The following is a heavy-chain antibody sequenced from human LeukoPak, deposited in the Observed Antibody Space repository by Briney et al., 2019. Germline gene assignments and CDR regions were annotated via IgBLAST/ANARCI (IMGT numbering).Heavy chain of an antibody. CDR2: MNPNSGNT. V-gene: IGHV1-8*01. J-gene: IGHJ6*03. Sequence: ASVKVSCKTSGYTFTNYDINWVRQATGQGLEWMGWMNPNSGNTGYAQKFQGRVTITRNTSISTAYMELSSLRSEDTAVYYCARGFKYSSSSGYYYYYMDVWGKGTTVTVSS. CDR1: GYTFTNYD. CDR3: ARGFKYSSSSGYYYYYMDV. D-gene: IGHD6-6*01.